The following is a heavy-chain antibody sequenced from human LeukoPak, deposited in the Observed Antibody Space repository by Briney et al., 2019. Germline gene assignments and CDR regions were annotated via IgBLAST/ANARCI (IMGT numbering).Heavy chain of an antibody. CDR1: GFTFSTYA. V-gene: IGHV3-21*01. Sequence: GGSLRLSCAASGFTFSTYAMTWVRQAPGKGLEWVSSISNSAAYIYYAESVKGRFTISRDNARNSLYLQMNSLRVEDTAVYYCARETGSRGRFDPWGQGTLVTVSS. CDR3: ARETGSRGRFDP. J-gene: IGHJ5*02. CDR2: ISNSAAYI. D-gene: IGHD3-10*01.